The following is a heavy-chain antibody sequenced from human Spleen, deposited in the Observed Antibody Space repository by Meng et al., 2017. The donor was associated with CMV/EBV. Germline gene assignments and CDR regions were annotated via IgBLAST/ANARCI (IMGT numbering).Heavy chain of an antibody. Sequence: SETLSLTCTVSGGSVSSGSYYWSWIRQPPGKGLEWIGYIYHSGYTNYNPSLKSRGTISVDTSKNQFSLKLSSVTAADPAVYYCARVTGYSNTRHGRAFDIWGQGTMVTVSS. V-gene: IGHV4-61*01. CDR1: GGSVSSGSYY. J-gene: IGHJ3*02. CDR2: IYHSGYT. D-gene: IGHD6-13*01. CDR3: ARVTGYSNTRHGRAFDI.